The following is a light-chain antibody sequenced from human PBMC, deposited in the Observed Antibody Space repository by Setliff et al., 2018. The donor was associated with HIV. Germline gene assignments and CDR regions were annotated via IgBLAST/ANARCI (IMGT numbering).Light chain of an antibody. Sequence: QPASVSGSPGQSITISCTGTSSDVGSYNLVSWYQQHPGKAPKLMIYEVTRRPSGVSSRFSGSKSGNTASLTISGLQAEDEADYYCCSYADTSTYVFGTGTKVTVL. CDR2: EVT. CDR1: SSDVGSYNL. V-gene: IGLV2-23*02. CDR3: CSYADTSTYV. J-gene: IGLJ1*01.